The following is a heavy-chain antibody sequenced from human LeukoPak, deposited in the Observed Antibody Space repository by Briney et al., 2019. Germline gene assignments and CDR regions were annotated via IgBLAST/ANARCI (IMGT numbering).Heavy chain of an antibody. J-gene: IGHJ4*02. V-gene: IGHV3-7*01. CDR3: ASGRSMGY. CDR2: IKQDGSEK. D-gene: IGHD1-26*01. CDR1: GFAFSSYA. Sequence: GRSLRLSCAASGFAFSSYAMHWVRQAPGKGLEWVANIKQDGSEKYYVDSVKGRFTISRDNAKNSLYLQMNSLRAEDTAVYYCASGRSMGYWGQGTLVTVSS.